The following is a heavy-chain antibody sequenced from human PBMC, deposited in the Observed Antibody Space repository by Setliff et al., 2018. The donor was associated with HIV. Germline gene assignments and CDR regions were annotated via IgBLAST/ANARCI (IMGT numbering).Heavy chain of an antibody. V-gene: IGHV5-51*01. CDR2: IYPGDSDT. CDR1: GYSFTNYW. Sequence: GESLTISCQASGYSFTNYWIGWVRQMPGKGLEWMGVIYPGDSDTRYSPSFQGQVTISADRSITTAYLKWGSLKVSDTAMYYCIRRRRAPGTGDLESYWGQGTLVTVPQ. D-gene: IGHD7-27*01. J-gene: IGHJ4*02. CDR3: IRRRRAPGTGDLESY.